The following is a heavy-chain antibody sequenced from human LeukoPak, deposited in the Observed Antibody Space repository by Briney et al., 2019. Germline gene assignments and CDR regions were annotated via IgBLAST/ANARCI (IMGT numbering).Heavy chain of an antibody. CDR2: ISAYNGNT. V-gene: IGHV1-18*01. CDR1: GYTFTSYG. D-gene: IGHD2-15*01. Sequence: ASVKVSCKASGYTFTSYGISWVRQAPGQGLEWMGWISAYNGNTNYAQKLQGRVTITKDTSTITAYMELRSLRSEDTALYYCARTDLYCSGGSCYRHDYWGQGTLVTVSS. J-gene: IGHJ4*02. CDR3: ARTDLYCSGGSCYRHDY.